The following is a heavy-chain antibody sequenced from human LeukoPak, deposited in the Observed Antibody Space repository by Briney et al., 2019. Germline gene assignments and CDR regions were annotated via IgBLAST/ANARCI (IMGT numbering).Heavy chain of an antibody. CDR3: ARLRAVADWFQP. D-gene: IGHD6-19*01. CDR2: IYYSGST. V-gene: IGHV4-59*08. J-gene: IGHJ5*02. CDR1: GGSISSYY. Sequence: PSETLSLTCTISGGSISSYYWSWIRQPPGKGLEWIGYIYYSGSTNYNPSLKSRVTISVDTSKNQFSLKLSSVTAADTAVYYCARLRAVADWFQPWGQGTLVTVSS.